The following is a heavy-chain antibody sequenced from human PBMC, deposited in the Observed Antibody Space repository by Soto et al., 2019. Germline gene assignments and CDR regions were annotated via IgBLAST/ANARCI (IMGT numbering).Heavy chain of an antibody. V-gene: IGHV3-30*03. J-gene: IGHJ5*02. D-gene: IGHD2-2*01. Sequence: GGSLRLSCAASGFILSTYGMHWVRQAPGKGLEWVAMISHDGNAQYYVDSVKGRFSVSRDTSKNTLHLHMNSLRSEDTGLYYCPRASGTSTWYNCFHTWGQGTLATVSS. CDR1: GFILSTYG. CDR3: PRASGTSTWYNCFHT. CDR2: ISHDGNAQ.